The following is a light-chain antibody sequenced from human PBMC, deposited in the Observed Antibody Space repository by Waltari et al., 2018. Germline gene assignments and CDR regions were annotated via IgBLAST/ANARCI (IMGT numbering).Light chain of an antibody. CDR2: DTS. J-gene: IGKJ4*01. V-gene: IGKV1-39*01. Sequence: DIQLTQSPSSLSASAVDRATITCRASQSISNFLNWYQQKPGKAPNLLIYDTSSLQSGVPSRFSGSGSGTDFTLTISSLQPEDFATYFCQQSYRTPLTFGGGTKVEIK. CDR3: QQSYRTPLT. CDR1: QSISNF.